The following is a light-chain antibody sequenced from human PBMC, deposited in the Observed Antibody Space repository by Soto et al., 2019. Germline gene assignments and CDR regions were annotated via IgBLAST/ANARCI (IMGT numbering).Light chain of an antibody. CDR3: CSYAGSYNWV. V-gene: IGLV2-11*01. Sequence: QSALTQPRSVSGSPGQSVTISCTGNSSDVGDYNYVSWYQQHPGKAPKLMIYDVTKRPSGVPDRFSGSKSGNTASLTISGLQAEDEADYYCCSYAGSYNWVFGGGTKLTVL. J-gene: IGLJ3*02. CDR2: DVT. CDR1: SSDVGDYNY.